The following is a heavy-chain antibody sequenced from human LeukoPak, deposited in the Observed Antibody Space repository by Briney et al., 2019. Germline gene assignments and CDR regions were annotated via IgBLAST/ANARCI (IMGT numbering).Heavy chain of an antibody. CDR3: ARDNWNSYYMDV. J-gene: IGHJ6*03. V-gene: IGHV4-39*07. CDR1: GGSINNSSYY. Sequence: SETLSLTCTVSGGSINNSSYYWGWIRQPPGKGLEWIGSIYYSGSTYYNPSLKSRVTISVDTSKSQFSLKLSSVTAADTAVYYCARDNWNSYYMDVWGKGTTVTVSS. CDR2: IYYSGST. D-gene: IGHD1-1*01.